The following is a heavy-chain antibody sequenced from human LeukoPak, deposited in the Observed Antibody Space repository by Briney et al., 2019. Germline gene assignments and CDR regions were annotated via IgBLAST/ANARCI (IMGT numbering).Heavy chain of an antibody. CDR1: GGTFSSYA. CDR2: IIPIFGTA. Sequence: SVKVSCKASGGTFSSYAISWVRQAPGQGLEWMGGIIPIFGTANYAQKFQGRVTITADESTSTAYMELSSLRSEDTAVYYCVRSGYYDSSAYHPGWFDPWGQGTLVTVSS. V-gene: IGHV1-69*13. J-gene: IGHJ5*02. D-gene: IGHD3-22*01. CDR3: VRSGYYDSSAYHPGWFDP.